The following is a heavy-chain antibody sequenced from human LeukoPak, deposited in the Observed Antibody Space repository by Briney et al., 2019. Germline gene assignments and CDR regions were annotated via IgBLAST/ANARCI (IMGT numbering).Heavy chain of an antibody. V-gene: IGHV3-23*01. Sequence: GGSLRLSCAASGFTFSSYAMSWARQAPGKGLEWVSTFSSSGGNTYYADSVKGRFTISRDNSKNTLYLQMNSLRAEDTAVYYCAELGITMIGGVWGKGTTVTISS. J-gene: IGHJ6*04. CDR2: FSSSGGNT. D-gene: IGHD3-10*02. CDR3: AELGITMIGGV. CDR1: GFTFSSYA.